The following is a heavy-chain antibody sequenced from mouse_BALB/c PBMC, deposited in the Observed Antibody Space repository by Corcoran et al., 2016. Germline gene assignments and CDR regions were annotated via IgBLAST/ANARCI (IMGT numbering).Heavy chain of an antibody. Sequence: GTELVKPGASVKISCKASGYTFTDYNMHWVKQSHGKSLEWIGYIYPYNGGTGYNQKFKSKATLTVDNSSSTAYMELRSLTSEDSAVYYCARSYYDYDSYAMDYWGQGTSVTVSS. J-gene: IGHJ4*01. V-gene: IGHV1S29*02. D-gene: IGHD2-4*01. CDR3: ARSYYDYDSYAMDY. CDR2: IYPYNGGT. CDR1: GYTFTDYN.